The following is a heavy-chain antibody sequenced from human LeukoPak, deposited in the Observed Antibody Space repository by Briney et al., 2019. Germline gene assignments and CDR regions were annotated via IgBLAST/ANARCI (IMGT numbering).Heavy chain of an antibody. CDR1: GGSISSGGYY. Sequence: SETLSLTCTVSGGSISSGGYYWSWIRQHPGKGLEWIGYIYYSGSTYYNPSLKSRVTISVDTSKNQFSLKLSSVTAADTAVYCCARSPEGWFDPWGQGTLVTVSS. CDR2: IYYSGST. CDR3: ARSPEGWFDP. V-gene: IGHV4-31*03. J-gene: IGHJ5*02.